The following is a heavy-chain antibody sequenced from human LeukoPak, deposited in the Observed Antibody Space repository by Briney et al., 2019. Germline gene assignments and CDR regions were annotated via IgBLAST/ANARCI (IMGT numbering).Heavy chain of an antibody. CDR2: ISYDGSNK. V-gene: IGHV3-30-3*01. CDR3: ARDQIVVPAAMPQYFQY. CDR1: GFTFSSYA. Sequence: GGSLRLSCAASGFTFSSYAMHWVRQAPGKGLEWVAVISYDGSNKYYADSVKGRFTISRDNSKNTLYLQMNSLRAEDTAVYYCARDQIVVPAAMPQYFQYWGQGTLVTVSS. D-gene: IGHD2-2*01. J-gene: IGHJ1*01.